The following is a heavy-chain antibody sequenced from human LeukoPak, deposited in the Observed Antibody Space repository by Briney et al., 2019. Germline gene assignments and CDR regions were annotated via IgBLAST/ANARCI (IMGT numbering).Heavy chain of an antibody. CDR3: AKKVGLVSAPLYYFDV. Sequence: GGSLRLSCAASGFTFSDYYMSWIRQAPGKGREWVSAISGPAGSWDYADSVKGRFTISRDNSKNTLFLQMNSLRAEDTAIYYCAKKVGLVSAPLYYFDVWGQGTLVTVSS. V-gene: IGHV3-23*01. CDR1: GFTFSDYY. D-gene: IGHD5/OR15-5a*01. J-gene: IGHJ4*02. CDR2: ISGPAGSW.